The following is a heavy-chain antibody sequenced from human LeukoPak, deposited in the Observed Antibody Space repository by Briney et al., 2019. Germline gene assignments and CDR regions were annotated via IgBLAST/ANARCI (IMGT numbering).Heavy chain of an antibody. V-gene: IGHV3-48*01. CDR3: ARAARPKLRFLDFDY. CDR2: LSSTGGTR. CDR1: GFSFSTYD. J-gene: IGHJ4*02. D-gene: IGHD3-3*01. Sequence: GGSLRLSCVASGFSFSTYDMNWVRQAPGKGLECVSYLSSTGGTRYYANSVKGRFTISRDDSKNSLYLQISSLRAEDTAVYYCARAARPKLRFLDFDYWGQGTLLTVSS.